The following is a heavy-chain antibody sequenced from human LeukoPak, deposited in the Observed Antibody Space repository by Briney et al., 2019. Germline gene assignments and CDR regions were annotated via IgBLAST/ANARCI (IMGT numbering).Heavy chain of an antibody. J-gene: IGHJ4*02. V-gene: IGHV4-61*08. CDR2: IYYSGST. CDR3: ARGTRIAAAGEFDY. D-gene: IGHD6-13*01. CDR1: GGSISSGDYY. Sequence: SQTLSLTCTVSGGSISSGDYYWSWIRQPPGKGLEWIGYIYYSGSTNYNPSLKSRVTISVDTSKNQFSLKLSSVTAADTAVYYCARGTRIAAAGEFDYWGQGTLVTVSS.